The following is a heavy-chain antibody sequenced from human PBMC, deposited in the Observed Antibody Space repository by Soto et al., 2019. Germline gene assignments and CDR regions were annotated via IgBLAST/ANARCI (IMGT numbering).Heavy chain of an antibody. CDR2: ISSSGSTI. D-gene: IGHD3-22*01. J-gene: IGHJ6*02. CDR3: AREGDSSGYYPDYYYYGMDV. Sequence: QVPLVESGGGLVKPGGSLRLSCAASGFTFSDYYMSWIRQAPGKGLEWVSYISSSGSTIYYADSVKGRFTISRDNAKNSLYLQMNSLRAEDTAVYYCAREGDSSGYYPDYYYYGMDVWGQGTTVTVSS. CDR1: GFTFSDYY. V-gene: IGHV3-11*01.